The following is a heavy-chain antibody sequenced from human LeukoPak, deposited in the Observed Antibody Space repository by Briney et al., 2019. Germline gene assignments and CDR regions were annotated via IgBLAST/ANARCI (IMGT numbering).Heavy chain of an antibody. D-gene: IGHD6-19*01. V-gene: IGHV3-23*01. CDR2: ISSGGTST. J-gene: IGHJ4*02. Sequence: GGSLRLSCAASGFTFSTYAMTWVRQAPGKGLEWVSTISSGGTSTYYADSVKGRFTISRDSSKNTLYLQMNSLRAEDTAVYYCAKTTGWPYYFDYWGQGTLVTVSS. CDR3: AKTTGWPYYFDY. CDR1: GFTFSTYA.